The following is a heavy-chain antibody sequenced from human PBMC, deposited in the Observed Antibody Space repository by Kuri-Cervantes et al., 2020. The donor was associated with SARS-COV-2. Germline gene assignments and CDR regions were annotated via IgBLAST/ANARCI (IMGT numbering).Heavy chain of an antibody. D-gene: IGHD3-10*01. CDR1: GYTFTSYG. V-gene: IGHV1-18*01. CDR2: ISPNTGVT. CDR3: AREIGTYYKYTMDV. Sequence: ASVKVSCKASGYTFTSYGTNWVRQAPGQGLEWMGWISPNTGVTKYAQKFQGRVTMTIDTSTTTAYMEVRSLRSDDAAVYFCAREIGTYYKYTMDVWGQGTTVTVSS. J-gene: IGHJ6*02.